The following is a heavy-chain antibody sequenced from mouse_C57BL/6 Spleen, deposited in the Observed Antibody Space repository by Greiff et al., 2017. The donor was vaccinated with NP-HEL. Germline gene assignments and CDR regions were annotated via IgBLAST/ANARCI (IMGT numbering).Heavy chain of an antibody. V-gene: IGHV1-50*01. D-gene: IGHD1-1*01. CDR2: IDPSDSYT. J-gene: IGHJ4*01. CDR3: ARRVVAMYAMDY. CDR1: GYTFTSYW. Sequence: QVHVKQAGAELVKPGASVKLSCKASGYTFTSYWMQWVKQRPGQGLEWIGEIDPSDSYTNYNQKFKGKATLTVDTSSSTAYMQLSSLTSEDSAVYYCARRVVAMYAMDYWGQGTSVTVSS.